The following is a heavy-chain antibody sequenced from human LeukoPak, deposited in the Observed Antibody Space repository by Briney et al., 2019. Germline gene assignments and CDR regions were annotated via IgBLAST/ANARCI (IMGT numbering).Heavy chain of an antibody. Sequence: PGGSLRLSCAASGVTFSSYAMSWVRQAPGKGREWGSAISGSGGSTYYADSVKGRFTISRDNSKNTLYLKMNSLRAEDTAVYYCAKEPYSETYYFDYWGQGTLVTVSS. D-gene: IGHD6-13*01. CDR3: AKEPYSETYYFDY. CDR2: ISGSGGST. V-gene: IGHV3-23*01. CDR1: GVTFSSYA. J-gene: IGHJ4*02.